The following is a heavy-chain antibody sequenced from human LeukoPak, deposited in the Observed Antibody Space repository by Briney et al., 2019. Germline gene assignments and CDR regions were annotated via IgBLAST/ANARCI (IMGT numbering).Heavy chain of an antibody. Sequence: GASVKVSCKASGYTFTSYGISWVRQAPGQGLEWMGWISAYNGNTNYAQKLQGRVTMTTDTSTSTAYMELRSLRSDDTAVYYCARLSDSSGYYESRPLYYFDYWGQGTLVTVSS. D-gene: IGHD3-22*01. CDR1: GYTFTSYG. CDR3: ARLSDSSGYYESRPLYYFDY. CDR2: ISAYNGNT. J-gene: IGHJ4*02. V-gene: IGHV1-18*01.